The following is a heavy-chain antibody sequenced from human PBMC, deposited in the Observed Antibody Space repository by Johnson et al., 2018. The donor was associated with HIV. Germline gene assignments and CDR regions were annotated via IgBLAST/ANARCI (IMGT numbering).Heavy chain of an antibody. CDR3: TTRTLWFAYAFDI. D-gene: IGHD3-10*01. J-gene: IGHJ3*02. Sequence: QVKLVESGGGAVQPGGSLRLSCTASGFTFSNYAMHWVRQAPGKGLEWVAVISYDGSNKYYADSVKGRFTISRDNSKNSLYLQMNSLRAEDTAVYYCTTRTLWFAYAFDIWGQGTMVTVSS. CDR2: ISYDGSNK. V-gene: IGHV3-30-3*01. CDR1: GFTFSNYA.